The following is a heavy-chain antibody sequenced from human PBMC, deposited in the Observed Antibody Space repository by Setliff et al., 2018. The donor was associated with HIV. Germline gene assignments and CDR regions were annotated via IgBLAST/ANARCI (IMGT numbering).Heavy chain of an antibody. CDR2: IYTRGNT. CDR3: ARGGGPDTNFDS. J-gene: IGHJ4*02. CDR1: GGSISSYY. Sequence: SETLSLTCTVSGGSISSYYWSWTRQPPGKGLEWIGRIYTRGNTNYNPSLRSRVTMSVDTSKNQFSLKMRSVTAADTAVYYCARGGGPDTNFDSWGRGTLVTVSS. V-gene: IGHV4-4*07.